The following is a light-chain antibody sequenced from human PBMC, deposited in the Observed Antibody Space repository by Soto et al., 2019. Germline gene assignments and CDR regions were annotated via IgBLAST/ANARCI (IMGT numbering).Light chain of an antibody. CDR2: EVT. V-gene: IGLV2-14*01. J-gene: IGLJ1*01. Sequence: QSVLAQPASVSGSPGQSITISCTGTRRDGGGYNYVSWYQQYPGKSPKLLIYEVTHRPSGVSNRFSGSKSGNPASLTISALQAEDEADYYCSSYTISNTLPFVFGTGTKVTVL. CDR1: RRDGGGYNY. CDR3: SSYTISNTLPFV.